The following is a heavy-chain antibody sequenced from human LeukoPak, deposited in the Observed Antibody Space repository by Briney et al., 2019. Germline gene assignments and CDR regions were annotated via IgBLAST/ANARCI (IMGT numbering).Heavy chain of an antibody. V-gene: IGHV4-59*12. Sequence: SETLSLTCTVSGGSISSYSWSWIRQPPGKGLEWIGYIYSSGSNNYNPSLKSRVTMSVDTSMNQFSLTLSSVTVADTAVYYCARAEYSNHVDDAFDIWGQGTMVTVSS. D-gene: IGHD4-11*01. J-gene: IGHJ3*02. CDR1: GGSISSYS. CDR3: ARAEYSNHVDDAFDI. CDR2: IYSSGSN.